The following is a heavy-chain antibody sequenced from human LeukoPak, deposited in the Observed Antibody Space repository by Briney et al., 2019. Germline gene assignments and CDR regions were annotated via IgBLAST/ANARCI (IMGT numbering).Heavy chain of an antibody. CDR1: GFTFSSYW. J-gene: IGHJ3*02. CDR3: ARGEYCSGGSCYSAAFDI. D-gene: IGHD2-15*01. CDR2: IYSDGSST. V-gene: IGHV3-74*01. Sequence: PGGSMRLSCAASGFTFSSYWMHWVRQAPGKGLVWVSRIYSDGSSTNYADSVKGRFTISRDNAKNTLYLQMNSLRAEDTAVYYCARGEYCSGGSCYSAAFDIWGQGTMVTDSS.